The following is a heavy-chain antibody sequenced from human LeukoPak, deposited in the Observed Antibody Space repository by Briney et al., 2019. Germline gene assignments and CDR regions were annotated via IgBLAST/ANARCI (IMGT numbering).Heavy chain of an antibody. J-gene: IGHJ6*03. CDR2: IKSKTDGGTA. CDR1: GFPFTNAW. CDR3: TPDLMDV. V-gene: IGHV3-15*01. Sequence: GGSLRLSCVVSGFPFTNAWMSWVRQAPGKGLEWVGRIKSKTDGGTADYAAPVRGRFTMWRDDARSALYLQMNSLQTEDAAVYYCTPDLMDVWGKGTTVTVSS.